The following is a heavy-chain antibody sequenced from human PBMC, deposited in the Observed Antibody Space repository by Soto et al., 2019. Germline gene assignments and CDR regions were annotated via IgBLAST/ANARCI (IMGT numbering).Heavy chain of an antibody. CDR1: GYSFADYY. CDR3: ARRFGSNNSCYADPFDS. Sequence: EVQLVQSGAEMKKPGESLKISCKGSGYSFADYYIGWLRQMPAKGLEWMGINYPGDSDTRYSPTFQGQVTSSVDKSISTASLHWRSPKASNTAMYYCARRFGSNNSCYADPFDSCGQGPLVIVSS. D-gene: IGHD2-2*01. V-gene: IGHV5-51*01. J-gene: IGHJ4*02. CDR2: NYPGDSDT.